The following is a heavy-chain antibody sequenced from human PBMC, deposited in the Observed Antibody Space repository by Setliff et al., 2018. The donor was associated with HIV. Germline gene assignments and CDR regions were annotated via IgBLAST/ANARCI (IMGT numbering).Heavy chain of an antibody. CDR3: ASRIYYYDSNNFLREEGFDP. CDR1: GFTFSDYY. V-gene: IGHV3-11*06. Sequence: GGSLRLSCAASGFTFSDYYLNWFRLAPGKGLEWISHITNTGSSTNYADSVKGRFTISRDNAKYSLYLQMNTLRVEDTAVYYCASRIYYYDSNNFLREEGFDPWGQGTLVTVSS. J-gene: IGHJ5*02. CDR2: ITNTGSST. D-gene: IGHD3-22*01.